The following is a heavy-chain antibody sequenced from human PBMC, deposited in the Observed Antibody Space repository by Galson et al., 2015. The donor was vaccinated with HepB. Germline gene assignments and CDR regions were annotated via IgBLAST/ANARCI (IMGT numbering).Heavy chain of an antibody. D-gene: IGHD5-12*01. J-gene: IGHJ4*02. CDR2: ISSSSSYI. Sequence: SLRLSCAASGFTFSSYSMNWVRQAPGKGLERVSSISSSSSYIYYADSVKGRFTISRDNAKNSLYLRMNSLRAEDTAVYYCARGNSQDIVATMNFDYWGQGTLVTVSP. CDR3: ARGNSQDIVATMNFDY. CDR1: GFTFSSYS. V-gene: IGHV3-21*01.